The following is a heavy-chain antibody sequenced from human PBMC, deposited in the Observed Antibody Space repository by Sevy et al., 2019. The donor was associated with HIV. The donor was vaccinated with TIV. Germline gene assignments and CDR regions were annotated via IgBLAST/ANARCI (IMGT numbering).Heavy chain of an antibody. CDR1: GFTVSSNY. D-gene: IGHD1-1*01. CDR3: ARDVFKGGWNGQNYYYGMDV. J-gene: IGHJ6*02. V-gene: IGHV3-66*01. CDR2: IYSGGST. Sequence: GGSLRLSCAASGFTVSSNYMSWVRQAPGKGLEWVSVIYSGGSTYSADSVKGRFTISRDNAKYTLYLPMNSLRAEDTAVYDCARDVFKGGWNGQNYYYGMDVWGQGTTVTVSS.